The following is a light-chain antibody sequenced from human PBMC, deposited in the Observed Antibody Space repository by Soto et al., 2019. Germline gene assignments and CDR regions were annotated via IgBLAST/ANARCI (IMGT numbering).Light chain of an antibody. CDR2: EGS. CDR1: SRDVGSYNL. CDR3: CSYAGSSTDVV. V-gene: IGLV2-23*01. Sequence: QSALTQPASVSGSPGQSITISCPGTSRDVGSYNLVSWYQQHPGKAPKLMIYEGSKRPSGVSNRFSGSKSGNTASLTIAGLQAEDEADYYCCSYAGSSTDVVFGGGTQLTVL. J-gene: IGLJ2*01.